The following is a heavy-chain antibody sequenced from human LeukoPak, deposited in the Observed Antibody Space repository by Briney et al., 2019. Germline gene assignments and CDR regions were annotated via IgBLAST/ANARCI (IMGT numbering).Heavy chain of an antibody. J-gene: IGHJ4*02. D-gene: IGHD2-21*02. V-gene: IGHV1-2*02. CDR1: GYTFTGYY. CDR3: ARVWLCGGDCYHFDY. Sequence: GASVKVSCKASGYTFTGYYMHWVRQAPGQGLEWMGWINPNSGGTNYAQKFQGRVTMTRDTSISTAYMELSRPRSDDTAVYYCARVWLCGGDCYHFDYWGQGTLVTVSS. CDR2: INPNSGGT.